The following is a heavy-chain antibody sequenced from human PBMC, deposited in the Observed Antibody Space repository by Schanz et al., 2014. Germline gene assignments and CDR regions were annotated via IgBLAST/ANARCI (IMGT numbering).Heavy chain of an antibody. CDR2: IIPVLNIA. J-gene: IGHJ4*02. V-gene: IGHV1-69*08. CDR3: ARDGVDAAAGGNY. CDR1: GGTFSSYT. Sequence: QLQLVQSGAEVKKPGSSVKVSCKLSGGTFSSYTISWMRQAPGQGLEWMGKIIPVLNIATYAQRFQDRVRITADKSTSTAYMELRSLRSDDTAVYYCARDGVDAAAGGNYWGQGTLVTVSS. D-gene: IGHD6-13*01.